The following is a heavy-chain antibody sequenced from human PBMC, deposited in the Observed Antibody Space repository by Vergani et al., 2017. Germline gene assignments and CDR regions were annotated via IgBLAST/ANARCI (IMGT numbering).Heavy chain of an antibody. D-gene: IGHD6-19*01. Sequence: EVQLVQSGAEVKKPGESLKISCKGSGFSFSTYWIGWVRQMPGKGLEWMGRIDPSDSYTNYSPSFQGHVTISADKSISTAYLQWSSLKASDTAMYYCARQVAVAGKWWGPYYYYGGFDYWGQGILVTVSS. CDR2: IDPSDSYT. V-gene: IGHV5-10-1*01. CDR3: ARQVAVAGKWWGPYYYYGGFDY. CDR1: GFSFSTYW. J-gene: IGHJ4*02.